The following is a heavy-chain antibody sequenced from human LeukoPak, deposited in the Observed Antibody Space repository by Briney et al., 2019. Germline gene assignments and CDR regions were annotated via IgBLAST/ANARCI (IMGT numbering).Heavy chain of an antibody. D-gene: IGHD6-19*01. CDR2: ISSSSSTI. CDR3: ARAAVATLLNY. CDR1: GFTFSSYS. V-gene: IGHV3-48*01. J-gene: IGHJ4*02. Sequence: GGSLRLSCAASGFTFSSYSMNWVRQAPGKGLKWFSYISSSSSTIYYADSVKGRFTVSRDNAKNSLYLQMNSLRAEDTAVYYCARAAVATLLNYWGQGTLVTVSS.